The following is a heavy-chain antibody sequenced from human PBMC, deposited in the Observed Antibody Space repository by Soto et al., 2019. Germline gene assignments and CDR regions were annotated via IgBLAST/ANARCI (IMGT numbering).Heavy chain of an antibody. CDR1: GFTFSSYG. CDR3: AKDGRGIAAAPFDY. J-gene: IGHJ4*02. CDR2: ISYDGSNK. Sequence: PGGSLRLSCAASGFTFSSYGMHWVRQAPGKGLEWVAVISYDGSNKYYADSVKGRFTISRDNSKNTLYLQMNSLRAEDTAVYYCAKDGRGIAAAPFDYWGQGTLVTVS. V-gene: IGHV3-30*18. D-gene: IGHD6-13*01.